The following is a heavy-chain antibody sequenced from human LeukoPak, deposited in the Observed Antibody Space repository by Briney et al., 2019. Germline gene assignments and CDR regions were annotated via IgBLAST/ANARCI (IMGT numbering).Heavy chain of an antibody. Sequence: GGSLRLSCAASGFTFSSYWMSWVRQAPGKGLEWVANIKQDGSEKYYVDSVKGRFTISRDNAKNSLYLQMNSLRAEDTAVYYCAIYRGLGRVGSFGYWGQGTLVTVSS. V-gene: IGHV3-7*01. CDR1: GFTFSSYW. CDR3: AIYRGLGRVGSFGY. D-gene: IGHD3-10*01. J-gene: IGHJ4*02. CDR2: IKQDGSEK.